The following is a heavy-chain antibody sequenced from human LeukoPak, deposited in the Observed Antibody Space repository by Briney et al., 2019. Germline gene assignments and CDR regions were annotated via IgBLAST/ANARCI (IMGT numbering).Heavy chain of an antibody. J-gene: IGHJ4*02. V-gene: IGHV4-34*01. D-gene: IGHD6-13*01. Sequence: SETLSLTCAVYGGSFSGYYWSWIRQPPGKGLEWIGEINHSGSTNYNPSLKSRVTISVDTSKNQFSLKLSSVTAADTAVYYSASSAAWSYSSSWYFDYWGQGTLVTVSS. CDR3: ASSAAWSYSSSWYFDY. CDR2: INHSGST. CDR1: GGSFSGYY.